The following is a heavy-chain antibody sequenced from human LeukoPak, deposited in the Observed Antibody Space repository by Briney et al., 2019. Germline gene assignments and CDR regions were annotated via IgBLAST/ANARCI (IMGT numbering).Heavy chain of an antibody. J-gene: IGHJ6*03. CDR3: AKGSYNCNGDRCPQYYYYMDV. V-gene: IGHV3-30*18. D-gene: IGHD2-15*01. CDR1: GFTFSNFG. CDR2: NSFNGEAT. Sequence: GGSLRLSCAASGFTFSNFGMHWVRQAPGKGLEWVAVNSFNGEATYYADSVQGRFTISRDNSRNTLYLQMTSLRGEDTALYYCAKGSYNCNGDRCPQYYYYMDVWGKGTTVTVSS.